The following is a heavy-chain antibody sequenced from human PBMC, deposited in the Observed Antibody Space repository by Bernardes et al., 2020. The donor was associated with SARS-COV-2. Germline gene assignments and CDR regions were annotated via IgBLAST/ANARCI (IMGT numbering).Heavy chain of an antibody. CDR2: FNSIGFAT. CDR3: AKTGGSGSYGIDL. V-gene: IGHV3-23*01. D-gene: IGHD3-10*01. Sequence: GGSLRLSCVASGFIFSNFAMGWVRQAPGKGLEWVSGFNSIGFATYYAASVRGRFTISRDNARDTLYLEMSGLRVDDTGVYYCAKTGGSGSYGIDLWGQGTQVTVAS. CDR1: GFIFSNFA. J-gene: IGHJ5*02.